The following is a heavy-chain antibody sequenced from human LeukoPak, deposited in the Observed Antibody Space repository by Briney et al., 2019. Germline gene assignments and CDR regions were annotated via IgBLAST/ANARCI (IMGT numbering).Heavy chain of an antibody. V-gene: IGHV4-4*02. D-gene: IGHD6-13*01. CDR1: GGSISSSNW. CDR3: ARTWYSSRVVDY. J-gene: IGHJ4*02. Sequence: KPSGTLSLTCAVTGGSISSSNWWSWVRQPPGKGLEWIGEIYHSGSTNYNPSLKSRVTISVVKSNNQFSLKLSSVTAADTAVYYCARTWYSSRVVDYWGQGTLVTVSS. CDR2: IYHSGST.